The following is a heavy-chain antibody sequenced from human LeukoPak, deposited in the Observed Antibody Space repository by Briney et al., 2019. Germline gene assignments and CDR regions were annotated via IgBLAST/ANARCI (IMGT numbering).Heavy chain of an antibody. J-gene: IGHJ4*02. D-gene: IGHD5-18*01. CDR1: GGTFSSYA. CDR2: IIPIFGTA. Sequence: GSSVTVSCTASGGTFSSYAISWVRQAPGQGLEWMEGIIPIFGTANYAQKFQGRVTITADESTSTAYMELSSLRSEDTAVYYCARNEPAMVSGYFDYWGQGTLVTVSS. V-gene: IGHV1-69*01. CDR3: ARNEPAMVSGYFDY.